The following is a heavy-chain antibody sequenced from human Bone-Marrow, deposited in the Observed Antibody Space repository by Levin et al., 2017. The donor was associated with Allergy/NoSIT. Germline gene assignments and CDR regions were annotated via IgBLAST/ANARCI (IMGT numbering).Heavy chain of an antibody. Sequence: PSETLSLTCAISGDSVFSNSAAWNWIRQSPSRGLEWLGRTYYRSKWYNDYAVSMKGRITINPDTSKNQFSLQLNSVTPEDTAVYYCARGNLVWFKESIGAENFQHWGQGTLVTVSS. D-gene: IGHD3-10*01. CDR3: ARGNLVWFKESIGAENFQH. J-gene: IGHJ1*01. CDR1: GDSVFSNSAA. V-gene: IGHV6-1*01. CDR2: TYYRSKWYN.